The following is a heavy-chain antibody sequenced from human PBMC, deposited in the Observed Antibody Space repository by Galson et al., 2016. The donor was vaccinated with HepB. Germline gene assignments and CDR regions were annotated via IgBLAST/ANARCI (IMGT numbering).Heavy chain of an antibody. CDR2: ILVILDTT. CDR3: AKDHADYESWFDP. J-gene: IGHJ5*02. CDR1: GGSFTSNI. Sequence: SVKVSCKASGGSFTSNIISWVRQAPGQGLEWMGRILVILDTTKYASSFQGRATITADRSTRTVYLELSSLRSEDTAVYYCAKDHADYESWFDPWGQGTQVTVSS. D-gene: IGHD3-16*01. V-gene: IGHV1-69*08.